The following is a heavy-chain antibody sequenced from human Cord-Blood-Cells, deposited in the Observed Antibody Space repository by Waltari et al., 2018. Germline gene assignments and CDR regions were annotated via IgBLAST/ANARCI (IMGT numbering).Heavy chain of an antibody. V-gene: IGHV1-69*01. CDR3: AREIYGWNYFDY. D-gene: IGHD3-3*01. CDR2: LIPIFGTA. Sequence: QVQLVQSGAEVKKPGSSVKVSCKASGGTFSSYAISWVRQAPGQGLEWMGGLIPIFGTANYAVKFQGRVTITADESTSTAYMELSSLRSEDTAVYYCAREIYGWNYFDYWGQGTLVTVSS. J-gene: IGHJ4*02. CDR1: GGTFSSYA.